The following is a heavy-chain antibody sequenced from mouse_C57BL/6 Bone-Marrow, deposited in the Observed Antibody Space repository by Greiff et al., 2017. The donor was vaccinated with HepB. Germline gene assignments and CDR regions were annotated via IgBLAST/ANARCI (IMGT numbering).Heavy chain of an antibody. J-gene: IGHJ2*01. Sequence: EVQGVESGAELVRPGVSVKLSCTASGFNIKDYYMHWVKQRPEQGLEWIGRIDPEDGVTEYTPKFQGKATMTADTSTNTDYLQLSSLTSEDTAVYYCNAKLEEYWGQGTTLTVSS. CDR2: IDPEDGVT. CDR3: NAKLEEY. V-gene: IGHV14-1*01. D-gene: IGHD1-3*01. CDR1: GFNIKDYY.